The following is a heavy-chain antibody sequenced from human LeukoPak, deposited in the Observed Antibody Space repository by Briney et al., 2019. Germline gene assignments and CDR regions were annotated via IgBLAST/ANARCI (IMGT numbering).Heavy chain of an antibody. D-gene: IGHD4-17*01. CDR3: ARRAGEYSNTYDY. V-gene: IGHV3-53*01. Sequence: GGSLRLSCTVSGFTVRINSMSWVRQAPGKGLEGVSFIYSGCNTLYSDSVKGLVTISRDNSKNTLYLQMNSLRAEGTSVYYCARRAGEYSNTYDYWGQGTLVTVSS. CDR2: IYSGCNT. J-gene: IGHJ4*02. CDR1: GFTVRINS.